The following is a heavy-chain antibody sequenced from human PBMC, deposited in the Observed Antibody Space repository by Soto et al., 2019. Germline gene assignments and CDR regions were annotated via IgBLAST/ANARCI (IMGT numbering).Heavy chain of an antibody. CDR3: APGPRGNFGNDH. V-gene: IGHV3-21*01. D-gene: IGHD3-10*01. Sequence: PGGSLRLSCAASGFTFSSYSMNWVRQAPGKGLERVSSISSSSSYIYYADSVKGRFTISRDNAKNTVYLQMNSLRAEDTAVYYCAPGPRGNFGNDHWGQGALVTVSS. CDR2: ISSSSSYI. CDR1: GFTFSSYS. J-gene: IGHJ4*01.